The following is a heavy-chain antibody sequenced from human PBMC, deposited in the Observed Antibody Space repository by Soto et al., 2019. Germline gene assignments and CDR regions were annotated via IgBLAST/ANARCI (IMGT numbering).Heavy chain of an antibody. CDR2: IYYSGST. J-gene: IGHJ3*02. Sequence: SETLSLTCTVSGGSISSYYWSWIRQPPGKGLEWIGYIYYSGSTNYNPSLKSRVTISVDTSKNQFSLKLSSVTAADTAVYYCAGGEQWIPDAFDIWGQGTMVTVSS. V-gene: IGHV4-59*01. CDR1: GGSISSYY. CDR3: AGGEQWIPDAFDI. D-gene: IGHD6-19*01.